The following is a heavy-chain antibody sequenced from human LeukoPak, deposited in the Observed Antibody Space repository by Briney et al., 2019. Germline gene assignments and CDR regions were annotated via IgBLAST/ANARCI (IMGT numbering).Heavy chain of an antibody. CDR2: ISSSGSTR. Sequence: PGWALRLSCAASGFTFSSYEMNWVRQAPGKGMEWVSYISSSGSTRYYAESVKARLTISSDSAKNSLYLQMNSLIADGTAVDYCSTACITMIAVSGGFDIWGQGTMVTVSS. V-gene: IGHV3-48*03. CDR1: GFTFSSYE. J-gene: IGHJ3*02. CDR3: STACITMIAVSGGFDI. D-gene: IGHD3-22*01.